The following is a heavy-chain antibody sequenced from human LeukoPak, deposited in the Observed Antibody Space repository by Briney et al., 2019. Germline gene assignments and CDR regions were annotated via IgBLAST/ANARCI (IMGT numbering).Heavy chain of an antibody. Sequence: SVKVSCKASGGTFSSYAISWVRQAPGQGLEWMGGIIPIFGTANYAQKFQGRVTITADESTSTAYMELSSLRSEDTAVYYCARGSYYGSGSYYGRLDYWGQGTLVTVSS. CDR1: GGTFSSYA. CDR3: ARGSYYGSGSYYGRLDY. CDR2: IIPIFGTA. J-gene: IGHJ4*02. V-gene: IGHV1-69*13. D-gene: IGHD3-10*01.